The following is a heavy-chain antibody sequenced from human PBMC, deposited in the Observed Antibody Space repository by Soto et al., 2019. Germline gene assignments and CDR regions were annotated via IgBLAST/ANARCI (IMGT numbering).Heavy chain of an antibody. CDR2: ISGSGGST. CDR1: GFTFSSYA. CDR3: AKAEDFDWLLAGPMGY. J-gene: IGHJ4*02. Sequence: GGSLRLSCAASGFTFSSYAMSWVRQAPGKGLEWVSAISGSGGSTYYADSVKGRFTISRDNSKNTLYLQMNSLRAEDTAVYYCAKAEDFDWLLAGPMGYWGQGTLVTVSS. V-gene: IGHV3-23*01. D-gene: IGHD3-9*01.